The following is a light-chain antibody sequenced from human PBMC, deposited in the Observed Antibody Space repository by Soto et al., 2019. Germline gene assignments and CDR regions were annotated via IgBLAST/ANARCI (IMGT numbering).Light chain of an antibody. Sequence: EIVMTQSPATLSVSPGERVTLSCRASESLSTYLAWYQQKPGQAPRLLIYGASTKATGIPARFSGSGSATDITLTISSRQSEDFAVYLCQSYNDWPFTFGQGPQLAI. V-gene: IGKV3-15*01. J-gene: IGKJ2*01. CDR3: QSYNDWPFT. CDR2: GAS. CDR1: ESLSTY.